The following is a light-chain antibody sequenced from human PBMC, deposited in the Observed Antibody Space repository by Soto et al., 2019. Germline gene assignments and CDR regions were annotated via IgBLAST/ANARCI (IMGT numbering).Light chain of an antibody. CDR3: SSYTSSSTYV. CDR2: EVS. J-gene: IGLJ1*01. Sequence: LTQPASVSGSAGQSITISCTGTSSDVGGYNYVSWYQQHPGKAPKLMIYEVSNRPSGVSNRFSGSKSGNTASLTISGLQAEDEADYYCSSYTSSSTYVFGTGTKVTV. CDR1: SSDVGGYNY. V-gene: IGLV2-14*01.